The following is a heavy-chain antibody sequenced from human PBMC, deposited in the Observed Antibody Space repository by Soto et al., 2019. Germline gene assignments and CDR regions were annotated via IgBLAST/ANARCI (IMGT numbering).Heavy chain of an antibody. CDR3: ARGVYHLDN. V-gene: IGHV3-7*05. CDR1: AFTFSSYW. J-gene: IGHJ4*02. Sequence: EVQVVESGGGLVQPGGSLRLSCAASAFTFSSYWMTWVRQAPGKGLEWVANINEDGTEKYHVDSVKGRFTISRDNAKKSLYLQMNSLRAEDTAVYYCARGVYHLDNWGPGTLVTVSS. CDR2: INEDGTEK. D-gene: IGHD2-2*01.